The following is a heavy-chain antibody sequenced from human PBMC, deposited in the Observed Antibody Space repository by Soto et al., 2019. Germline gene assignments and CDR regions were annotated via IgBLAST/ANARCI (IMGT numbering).Heavy chain of an antibody. D-gene: IGHD3-9*01. Sequence: SETLSLTCTVSGGFISGSDYYWGWIRQPPGKGLEWIGNIYYSGTSYSYPSLKGRVTMSVDTSKNQFSMRLSSVTAADTAVYYCATAGGAYYNVLTGPCDWGQGTLVTVSS. CDR2: IYYSGTS. V-gene: IGHV4-39*01. CDR1: GGFISGSDYY. J-gene: IGHJ4*02. CDR3: ATAGGAYYNVLTGPCD.